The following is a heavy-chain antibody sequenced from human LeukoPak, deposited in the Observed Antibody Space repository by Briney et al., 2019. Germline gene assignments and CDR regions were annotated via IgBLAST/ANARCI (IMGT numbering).Heavy chain of an antibody. CDR3: ARIGLYSGYPIDY. V-gene: IGHV4-34*01. Sequence: SETLSLTCAVYGGSFSGYYWSWIRQPPGKGLEWIGEINHSGSTNYNPSLTSRVTISVDTSKNQFSLKLSSVTAADTAVYYCARIGLYSGYPIDYWGQGTLVTVSS. CDR2: INHSGST. J-gene: IGHJ4*02. CDR1: GGSFSGYY. D-gene: IGHD5-12*01.